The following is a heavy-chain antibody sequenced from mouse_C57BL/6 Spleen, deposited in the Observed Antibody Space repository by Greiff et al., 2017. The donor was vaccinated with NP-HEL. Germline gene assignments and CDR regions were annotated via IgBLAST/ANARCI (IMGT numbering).Heavy chain of an antibody. CDR2: ISSGSSTI. D-gene: IGHD3-2*02. V-gene: IGHV5-17*01. CDR1: GFTFSDYG. Sequence: EVQRVESGGGLVKPGGSLKLSCAASGFTFSDYGMHWVRQAPEKGLEWVAYISSGSSTIYYADTVKGRFTISRDNAKNTLFLQMTSLRSEDTAMYYCARPGQLRLAWFAYWGQGTLVTVSA. CDR3: ARPGQLRLAWFAY. J-gene: IGHJ3*01.